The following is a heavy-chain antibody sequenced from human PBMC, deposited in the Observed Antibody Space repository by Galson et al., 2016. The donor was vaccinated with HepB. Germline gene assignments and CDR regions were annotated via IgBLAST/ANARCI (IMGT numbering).Heavy chain of an antibody. V-gene: IGHV3-30*09. D-gene: IGHD2-8*02. CDR3: TRLVTDDAFDI. CDR2: ISYDGSEK. J-gene: IGHJ3*02. Sequence: SLRLSCAASGFTFSNYAMHWVRQAPGKGLEWMAVISYDGSEKYYADSVKGRFAISRDNSKNTLYLQMNSLRAEDTAVYYCTRLVTDDAFDIWGQGTMVTVSS. CDR1: GFTFSNYA.